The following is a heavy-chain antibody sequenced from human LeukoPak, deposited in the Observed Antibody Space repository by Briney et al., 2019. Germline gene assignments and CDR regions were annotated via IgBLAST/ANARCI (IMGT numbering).Heavy chain of an antibody. J-gene: IGHJ4*02. D-gene: IGHD3-3*01. CDR2: IYYSGST. CDR1: GGSMTSTSYY. V-gene: IGHV4-39*01. CDR3: ASSYDFWTSYFDY. Sequence: PSETLSLTCSVSGGSMTSTSYYWGWIRQPPGKGLEWIGSIYYSGSTYYNPSLKSRVTISVDTSKNQFSLKLSSVTAADTAVYYCASSYDFWTSYFDYWGQGTLVTVSS.